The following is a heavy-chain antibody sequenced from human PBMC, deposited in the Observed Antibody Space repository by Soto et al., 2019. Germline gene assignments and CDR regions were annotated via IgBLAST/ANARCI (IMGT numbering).Heavy chain of an antibody. CDR1: GGTFSSYT. CDR2: IIPILGIA. D-gene: IGHD4-4*01. Sequence: SVKVSCKASGGTFSSYTISWVRQAPGQGLEWMGRIIPILGIANYAQKFQGRVTITADKSTSTAYMELSSLRSEDTAVYYCARDLLSSVTTSKILRDFGNWFDPWGQGTLVTVSS. V-gene: IGHV1-69*04. CDR3: ARDLLSSVTTSKILRDFGNWFDP. J-gene: IGHJ5*02.